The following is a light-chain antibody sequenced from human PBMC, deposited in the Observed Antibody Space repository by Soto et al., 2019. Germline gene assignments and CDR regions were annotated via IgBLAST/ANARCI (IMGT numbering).Light chain of an antibody. Sequence: DIQMTQSPSSLSASVGDRVTITCRASQGISHYLAWYQQKPGKVPKLLIYAASTLQSGVSSRFGGSGSGTDFTLTISSLQPEDVASYYCQKYDSAPRTFGQGTKVEIK. CDR1: QGISHY. J-gene: IGKJ1*01. V-gene: IGKV1-27*01. CDR2: AAS. CDR3: QKYDSAPRT.